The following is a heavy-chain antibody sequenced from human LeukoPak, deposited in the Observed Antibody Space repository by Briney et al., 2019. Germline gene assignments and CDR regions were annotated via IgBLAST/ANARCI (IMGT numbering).Heavy chain of an antibody. CDR3: ARDMGLPGYCSSTSCYYNAFDI. J-gene: IGHJ3*02. D-gene: IGHD2-2*03. CDR2: IIPILGIA. CDR1: GGTFSSYT. Sequence: SVRVSCKASGGTFSSYTISWVRQAPGQGLEWMGRIIPILGIANYAQKFQGRVTITSDKSTSTAYMELSSLRSEDTAVYYCARDMGLPGYCSSTSCYYNAFDIWGQGTMVTVSS. V-gene: IGHV1-69*04.